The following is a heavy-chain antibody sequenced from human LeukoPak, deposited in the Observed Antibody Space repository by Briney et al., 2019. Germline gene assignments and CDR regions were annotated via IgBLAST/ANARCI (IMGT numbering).Heavy chain of an antibody. CDR1: GFTFSSYG. Sequence: GGSLRLSCAASGFTFSSYGMHWVRQAPGKGLEWVAFIRYDGSNKYYADSVKDRFTISRDNSKNTLYLQMNSLRAEDTAVYYCAKIRGYCSGGSCFGPWGQGTLVTVSS. J-gene: IGHJ5*02. CDR2: IRYDGSNK. CDR3: AKIRGYCSGGSCFGP. D-gene: IGHD2-15*01. V-gene: IGHV3-30*02.